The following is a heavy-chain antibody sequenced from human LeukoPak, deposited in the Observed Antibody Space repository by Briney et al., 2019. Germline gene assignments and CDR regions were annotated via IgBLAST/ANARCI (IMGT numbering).Heavy chain of an antibody. D-gene: IGHD3-3*01. CDR2: IYYSGST. V-gene: IGHV4-39*01. Sequence: GSLRLSCVVSGFTFSSYWMSWVRQAPGKGLEWIGSIYYSGSTYYNPSLKSRVTISVDTSKNQFSLKLSSVTAADTAVYYCARSYYDLRWGFDDWGQGTLVTVSS. J-gene: IGHJ4*02. CDR1: GFTFSSYW. CDR3: ARSYYDLRWGFDD.